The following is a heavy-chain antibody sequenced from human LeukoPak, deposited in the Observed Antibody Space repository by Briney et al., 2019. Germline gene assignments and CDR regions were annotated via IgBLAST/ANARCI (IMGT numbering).Heavy chain of an antibody. CDR2: IYYSGST. CDR3: ARPLSSWYEYFQH. V-gene: IGHV4-39*01. CDR1: GGSISSSSYY. D-gene: IGHD6-13*01. J-gene: IGHJ1*01. Sequence: PSETLSLTCTVSGGSISSSSYYWGWIRQPPGKGLEWIGSIYYSGSTYYNPSLKSRVTISVDTSKNQFSLKLSSVTAADTAVYYCARPLSSWYEYFQHWGQGTLATVSS.